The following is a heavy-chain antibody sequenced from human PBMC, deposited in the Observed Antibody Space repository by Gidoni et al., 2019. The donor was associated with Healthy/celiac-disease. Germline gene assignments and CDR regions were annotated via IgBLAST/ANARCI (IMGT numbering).Heavy chain of an antibody. CDR1: GYTFTSYA. CDR3: ASGAYYDSSGYPTPSRYYYYMDV. J-gene: IGHJ6*03. D-gene: IGHD3-22*01. CDR2: MNASNGNT. Sequence: QVQLVQSGAEVKKPAASVKVSSKASGYTFTSYAMHWVRRAPGQRLEWMGWMNASNGNTKYSQKFQGRVTITRDTSASTAYMELSSLRSEDTAVYYCASGAYYDSSGYPTPSRYYYYMDVWGKGTTVTVSS. V-gene: IGHV1-3*01.